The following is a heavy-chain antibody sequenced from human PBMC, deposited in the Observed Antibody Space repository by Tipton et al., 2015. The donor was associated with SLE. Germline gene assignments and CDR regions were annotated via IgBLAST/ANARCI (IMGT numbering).Heavy chain of an antibody. CDR1: GGPFSTYY. CDR2: IYYSGST. Sequence: TLSLTCTVSGGPFSTYYWSWIRQPPGRGLEWIGSIYYSGSTYYNPSLKSRVTISVDTSKNQFSLKLSSVTAADTAVYYCARPVSFWGQGTLVTVSS. J-gene: IGHJ4*02. CDR3: ARPVSF. D-gene: IGHD1-14*01. V-gene: IGHV4-39*07.